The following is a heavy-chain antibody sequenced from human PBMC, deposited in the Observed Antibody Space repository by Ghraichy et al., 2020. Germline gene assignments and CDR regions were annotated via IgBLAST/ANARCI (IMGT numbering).Heavy chain of an antibody. V-gene: IGHV3-74*01. CDR3: ARKGISGLNY. D-gene: IGHD6-19*01. Sequence: GGPLRLSCAASGFTFSSYWMHWVRQAPGKGLVWISHINMDGSSTSYADSVKGRFTISRDNAKSTLYLQMNSLRAEDTAVYYCARKGISGLNYWGQGTLVTVSS. CDR2: INMDGSST. J-gene: IGHJ4*02. CDR1: GFTFSSYW.